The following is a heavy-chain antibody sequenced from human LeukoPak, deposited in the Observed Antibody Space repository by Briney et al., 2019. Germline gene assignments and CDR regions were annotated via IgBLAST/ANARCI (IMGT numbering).Heavy chain of an antibody. J-gene: IGHJ5*02. D-gene: IGHD6-6*01. V-gene: IGHV3-23*01. CDR3: AKARGEYSSSSFDP. Sequence: GGSLRLSCAASGFTFSRYPMSWVRQAPGKGLEWVSGISGGGDTTYYADSVKGRFTISRGNSKSTLYLQMDSLRAEDTAVYYCAKARGEYSSSSFDPWGQGTLVTVSS. CDR2: ISGGGDTT. CDR1: GFTFSRYP.